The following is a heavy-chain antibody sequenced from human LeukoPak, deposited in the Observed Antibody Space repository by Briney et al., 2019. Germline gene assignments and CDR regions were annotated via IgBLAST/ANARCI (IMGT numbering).Heavy chain of an antibody. CDR2: ISPNSGGT. CDR3: ARDLPKTGYVGASDI. V-gene: IGHV1-2*02. J-gene: IGHJ3*02. D-gene: IGHD5-12*01. Sequence: GASVKVSCKASGYTFAAYYMYWVRQAPGQGLEWMGWISPNSGGTNYAQNFKGRVTMTRDTSISTAYLELNSLTSDDTAVYYCARDLPKTGYVGASDIWGQGTMVTVSS. CDR1: GYTFAAYY.